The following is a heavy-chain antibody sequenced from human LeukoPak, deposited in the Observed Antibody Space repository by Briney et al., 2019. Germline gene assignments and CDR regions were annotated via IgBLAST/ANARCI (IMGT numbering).Heavy chain of an antibody. D-gene: IGHD6-19*01. CDR2: IYYSGST. CDR1: GGSISSSSYY. CDR3: ARAGRYSSGWSQFDP. J-gene: IGHJ5*02. Sequence: KTSETLSLTCTVSGGSISSSSYYWGWIRQPPGKGLEWIGSIYYSGSTYYNPSLKSRVTISVDTSKNQFSLKLSSVTAADTAVYYCARAGRYSSGWSQFDPWGQGTLVTVSS. V-gene: IGHV4-39*07.